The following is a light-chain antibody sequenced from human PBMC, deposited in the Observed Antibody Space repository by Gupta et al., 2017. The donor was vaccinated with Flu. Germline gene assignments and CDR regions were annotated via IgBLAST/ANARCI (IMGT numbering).Light chain of an antibody. CDR2: DVI. CDR3: TSFTGSGTWV. J-gene: IGLJ3*02. V-gene: IGLV2-14*03. Sequence: TISCTGTASDVGGHNYVSCYQQLQGTAPKVIVYDVINRPSGVSYRVSGSKSGTTDSPTLSGLQADDEGDDDCTSFTGSGTWVFGGGTRVTVL. CDR1: ASDVGGHNY.